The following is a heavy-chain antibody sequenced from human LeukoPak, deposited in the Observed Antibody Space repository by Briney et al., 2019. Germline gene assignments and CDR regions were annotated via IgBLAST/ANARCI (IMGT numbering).Heavy chain of an antibody. V-gene: IGHV3-21*01. CDR3: ARGGWYGGYFDY. CDR1: GFTFSSYS. Sequence: GGSLRLSCAASGFTFSSYSMNWVRQAPGKGLEWVSSISSSSSYIYYADSVKGRFTISRDNAKNSLYLQMNSLRAEDTAVYYCARGGWYGGYFDYWGQGTLVTVSS. D-gene: IGHD6-19*01. J-gene: IGHJ4*02. CDR2: ISSSSSYI.